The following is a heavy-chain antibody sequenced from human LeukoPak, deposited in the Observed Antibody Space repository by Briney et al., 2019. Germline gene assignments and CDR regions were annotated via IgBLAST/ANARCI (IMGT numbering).Heavy chain of an antibody. CDR1: RYTPTTYG. V-gene: IGHV1-18*01. Sequence: ASPKDSSKPSRYTPTTYGISSVPQAPGQGLECMGWISAYNGNTNYTQKLQGRVTMTTDTSTSTAYMELRSLRSDDTAVYYCARNPPFEGGNFYYYYGMDVWGQGTTVTVS. J-gene: IGHJ6*02. CDR3: ARNPPFEGGNFYYYYGMDV. D-gene: IGHD4-23*01. CDR2: ISAYNGNT.